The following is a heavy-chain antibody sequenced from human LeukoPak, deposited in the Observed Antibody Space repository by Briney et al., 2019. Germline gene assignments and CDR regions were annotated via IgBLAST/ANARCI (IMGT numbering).Heavy chain of an antibody. J-gene: IGHJ4*02. CDR2: ISGSGGST. CDR3: AKRAIPYDPGYYFDY. Sequence: GGSLRLSCAASGFTFSSYAMSWVRQAPGEGLEWVSAISGSGGSTYYADSVKGRFTISRDNSKNTLYLQMNSLRGEDTAVYHCAKRAIPYDPGYYFDYWGQGTLVTVSS. V-gene: IGHV3-23*01. D-gene: IGHD2-2*01. CDR1: GFTFSSYA.